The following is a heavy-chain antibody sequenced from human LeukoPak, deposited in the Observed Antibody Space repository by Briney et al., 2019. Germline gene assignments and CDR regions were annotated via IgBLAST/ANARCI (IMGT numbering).Heavy chain of an antibody. D-gene: IGHD1-26*01. J-gene: IGHJ5*02. V-gene: IGHV1-18*01. CDR2: ISGYNDNR. CDR1: GYTFTNYG. Sequence: ASVKVSCKTSGYTFTNYGISWVRQAPGQGLEWMGWISGYNDNRNFAQKVQGRVTMTTDRSTSTAYLELRSLRSDDTAVYYCARDSWEKAGWFDPWGQGTLVTVSS. CDR3: ARDSWEKAGWFDP.